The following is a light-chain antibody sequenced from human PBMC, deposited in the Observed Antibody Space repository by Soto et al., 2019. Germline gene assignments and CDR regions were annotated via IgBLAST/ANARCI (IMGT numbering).Light chain of an antibody. CDR1: QDISNY. Sequence: DIQMTQSPSSLSASVGDRVTITCQASQDISNYLNWYQQKPGKAPKLLIYDASNLETGVPSRFSGSGSGTDFTLTISSLQPEDFATYYCQQSYSTPRLTFGGGTKVDIK. V-gene: IGKV1-39*01. CDR2: DAS. J-gene: IGKJ4*01. CDR3: QQSYSTPRLT.